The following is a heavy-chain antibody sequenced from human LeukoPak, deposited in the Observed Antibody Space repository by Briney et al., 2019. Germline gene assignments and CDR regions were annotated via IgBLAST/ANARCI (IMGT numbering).Heavy chain of an antibody. CDR3: TRTKWELLPSDY. CDR1: GFTFGDYT. D-gene: IGHD1-26*01. V-gene: IGHV3-49*01. J-gene: IGHJ4*02. CDR2: IRSKAYGGTT. Sequence: PGRSLRLSCTASGFTFGDYTMSWFRQAPGKGLEWVGFIRSKAYGGTTEYTASVKGRFTISRDDYKSIAYLQMNSLKTEDTAVYYCTRTKWELLPSDYWGQGTLVTVSS.